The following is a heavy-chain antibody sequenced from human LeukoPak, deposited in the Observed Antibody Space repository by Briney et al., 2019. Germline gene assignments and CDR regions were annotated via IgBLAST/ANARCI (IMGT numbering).Heavy chain of an antibody. CDR1: GGSFSGYY. V-gene: IGHV4-34*01. Sequence: PSETLSLTCAVYGGSFSGYYWSWIRQPPGKGLEWIGEINHSGSTNYNPSLKSRVTISVDTSKNQFSLKLSPVTAADTAVYYCARGLTYYDFWSGYPYYFDYWGQGTLVTVSS. J-gene: IGHJ4*02. D-gene: IGHD3-3*01. CDR2: INHSGST. CDR3: ARGLTYYDFWSGYPYYFDY.